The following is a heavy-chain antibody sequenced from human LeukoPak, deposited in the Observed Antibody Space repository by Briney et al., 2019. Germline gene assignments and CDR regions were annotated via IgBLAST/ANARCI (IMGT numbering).Heavy chain of an antibody. CDR1: GGSISSSSYY. CDR3: ARQRTSGWYPYYYGMDV. Sequence: SETLSLTCTVSGGSISSSSYYWGWIRQPPGKGLEWIGSIYYSGSTYYNPSLKSRVTISVDTSKNQFSLKLSSVTAADTAVYYCARQRTSGWYPYYYGMDVWGQGTTVTVSS. V-gene: IGHV4-39*01. J-gene: IGHJ6*02. CDR2: IYYSGST. D-gene: IGHD6-19*01.